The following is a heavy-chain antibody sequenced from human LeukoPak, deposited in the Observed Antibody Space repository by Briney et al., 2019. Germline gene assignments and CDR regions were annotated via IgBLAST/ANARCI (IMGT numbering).Heavy chain of an antibody. J-gene: IGHJ5*02. CDR3: AKVYGPYGWFAP. D-gene: IGHD4-17*01. CDR2: INSDGSSI. V-gene: IGHV3-74*01. Sequence: GGSLRLSCTASGFTFSSYWMHWVRQAPGKGLVWVSRINSDGSSISYADSVKGRFTISRDNAKNTLYLQMNSLRSEDTAVYYGAKVYGPYGWFAPWGQGTLVTVSS. CDR1: GFTFSSYW.